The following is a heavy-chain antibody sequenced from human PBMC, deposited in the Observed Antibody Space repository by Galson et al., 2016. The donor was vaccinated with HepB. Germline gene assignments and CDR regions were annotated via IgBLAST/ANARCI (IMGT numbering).Heavy chain of an antibody. CDR3: ARDSVFTLSKGVPFDH. CDR2: VNGDGTNI. Sequence: SLRLSCAVSGFTFSNYWMHWVRQAPGKGLMRISRVNGDGTNIAYADSVKGRFTISRDNAKDTIYLEMNGLRAEDTAVYYCARDSVFTLSKGVPFDHWGQGTPVTVS. J-gene: IGHJ4*02. CDR1: GFTFSNYW. D-gene: IGHD3-22*01. V-gene: IGHV3-74*01.